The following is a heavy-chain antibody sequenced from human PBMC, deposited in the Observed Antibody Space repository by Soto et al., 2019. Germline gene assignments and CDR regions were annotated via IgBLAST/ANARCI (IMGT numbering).Heavy chain of an antibody. Sequence: EVQLVESGGGLVKPGGSLRLSCAASGFTFSSYSMNWVRQAPGKGLEWVSSISSSSSYIYYADSVKGRFTISRDNAKNSLYLQMNSLRAEDTAVYYCAREWEYGDYVANAFDIWGQGTMVTVSS. CDR1: GFTFSSYS. CDR2: ISSSSSYI. J-gene: IGHJ3*02. V-gene: IGHV3-21*01. CDR3: AREWEYGDYVANAFDI. D-gene: IGHD4-17*01.